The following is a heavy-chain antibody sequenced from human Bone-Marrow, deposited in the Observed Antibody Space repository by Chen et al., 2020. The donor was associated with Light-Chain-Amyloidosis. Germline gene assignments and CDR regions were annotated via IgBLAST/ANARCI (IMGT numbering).Heavy chain of an antibody. V-gene: IGHV5-51*01. CDR1: GYSFTSSW. J-gene: IGHJ4*02. CDR2: IYPSDFDT. Sequence: EVQLVQSGAEVKKPGESLKISCKGSGYSFTSSWIAWVRQVPGRGLEWVGIIYPSDFDTRYSPSFQGQVTISADRSINTAYLQWSSLNASDTAMYYCAGFEEGTMIILNWGQGTLVTVSS. D-gene: IGHD3-22*01. CDR3: AGFEEGTMIILN.